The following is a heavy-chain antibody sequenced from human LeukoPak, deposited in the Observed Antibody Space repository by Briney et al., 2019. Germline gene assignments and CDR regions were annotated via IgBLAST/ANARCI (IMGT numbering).Heavy chain of an antibody. CDR1: GGSVNNYF. J-gene: IGHJ3*02. V-gene: IGHV4-59*02. D-gene: IGHD3-10*01. Sequence: SETLSLTCTVSGGSVNNYFWSWIRRPPGKGLEWIGYIDDSGNTDYNPSLKSQVSISIAKSKNQFFLKLSSVTAADTAMYYCARSDYYGSGSHTVFDAFDIWGQGTRVTVSS. CDR3: ARSDYYGSGSHTVFDAFDI. CDR2: IDDSGNT.